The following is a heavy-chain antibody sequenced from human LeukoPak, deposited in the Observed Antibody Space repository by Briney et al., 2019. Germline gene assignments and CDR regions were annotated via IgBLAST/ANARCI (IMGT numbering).Heavy chain of an antibody. V-gene: IGHV3-15*01. CDR2: IKSKTDGGTT. J-gene: IGHJ4*02. Sequence: GGSLRLSCAASGFTFSNAWMSWVRQAPGKGLEWVGRIKSKTDGGTTDYAAPVKGRFTISRDDSKNTLYLQMNSLKTEDTAVYYCTTPEWFGELFADYWGQGTLVTVSS. CDR1: GFTFSNAW. D-gene: IGHD3-10*01. CDR3: TTPEWFGELFADY.